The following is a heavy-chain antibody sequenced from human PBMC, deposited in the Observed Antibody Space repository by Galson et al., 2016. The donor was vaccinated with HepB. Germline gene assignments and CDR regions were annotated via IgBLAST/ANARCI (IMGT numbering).Heavy chain of an antibody. D-gene: IGHD3-16*02. CDR1: GFMFSTYW. V-gene: IGHV3-7*03. Sequence: SLRLSCAASGFMFSTYWMTWVRQAPGKGLEWVANTNQDGSEKYHVDSVKGRFTISKDNGKNSLFLQLNSLRAEDTAVYYCARDAGYHQIDYWGQGTLVTVSS. J-gene: IGHJ4*02. CDR2: TNQDGSEK. CDR3: ARDAGYHQIDY.